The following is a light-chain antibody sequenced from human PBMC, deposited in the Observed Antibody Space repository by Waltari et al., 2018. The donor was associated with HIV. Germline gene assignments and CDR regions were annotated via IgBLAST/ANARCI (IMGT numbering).Light chain of an antibody. J-gene: IGLJ1*01. V-gene: IGLV2-11*01. Sequence: QSVLTQPRSVSGSPGKSVTIPCTGTTSDVGNYNSVSWYQQHPGKAPKVIIYDVTKRPSGVPDRFSGSKSGYTASLTISGLQIEDEADYFCCSYAGSFTFLFGTGTKVTVL. CDR2: DVT. CDR1: TSDVGNYNS. CDR3: CSYAGSFTFL.